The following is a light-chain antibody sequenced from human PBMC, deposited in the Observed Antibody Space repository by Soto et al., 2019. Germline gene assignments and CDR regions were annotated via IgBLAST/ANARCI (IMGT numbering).Light chain of an antibody. CDR1: QSLLHINGYNY. Sequence: DIVMTQSPLSLPVTPGEPASISCRSSQSLLHINGYNYLDWYLQKPGQSQQVLIYLGSNRASGVPDRFSGSGSGTDFTLKISGVEAEDVGVYYCMQALQIPQTFGQGTKLEIK. V-gene: IGKV2-28*01. J-gene: IGKJ2*01. CDR3: MQALQIPQT. CDR2: LGS.